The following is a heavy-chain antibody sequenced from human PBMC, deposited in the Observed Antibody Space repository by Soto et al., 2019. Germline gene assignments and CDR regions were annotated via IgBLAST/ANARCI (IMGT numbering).Heavy chain of an antibody. CDR3: TRDHQSTLDDYFDY. V-gene: IGHV3-7*01. CDR2: MNQDGTIK. CDR1: GFTFNNYW. Sequence: EVQLVESGGGLVQPGGSLRLSCAASGFTFNNYWLSWVRQAPGQGLEWVANMNQDGTIKYYVDSVKGRFTISRDNAENSLFLQMNSLRAEDTAVYYCTRDHQSTLDDYFDYWGQGALVTVSS. D-gene: IGHD3-16*01. J-gene: IGHJ4*02.